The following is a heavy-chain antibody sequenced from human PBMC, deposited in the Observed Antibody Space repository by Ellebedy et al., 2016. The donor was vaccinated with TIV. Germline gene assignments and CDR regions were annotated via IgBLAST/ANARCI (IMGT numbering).Heavy chain of an antibody. Sequence: GGSLRLSXVASGFTFRSHVMHWVRQAPGKGLEWVAVIWYDEANKFYGDSVRGRFTIARDDSKNSLYLQMHSLRVDDTAIYYCARDRSSMYSGGYIGLDYWGQGTLVTVSS. CDR2: IWYDEANK. CDR1: GFTFRSHV. J-gene: IGHJ4*02. CDR3: ARDRSSMYSGGYIGLDY. D-gene: IGHD5-12*01. V-gene: IGHV3-33*01.